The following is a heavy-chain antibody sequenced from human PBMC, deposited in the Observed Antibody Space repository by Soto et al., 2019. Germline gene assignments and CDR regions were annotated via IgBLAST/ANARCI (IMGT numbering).Heavy chain of an antibody. CDR1: GYTCTSYD. CDR2: MNPNSRNT. J-gene: IGHJ5*02. Sequence: QVQLVQSGAEVKKPGASVKVSCKASGYTCTSYDINWVRQATGQGLEWMGWMNPNSRNTGYAQKFQDRVTMTRNTSISTAYMELSSLRSDDTAVYYCARRRGIAARAKRPFYPWGQGTLVTVSS. D-gene: IGHD6-6*01. V-gene: IGHV1-8*01. CDR3: ARRRGIAARAKRPFYP.